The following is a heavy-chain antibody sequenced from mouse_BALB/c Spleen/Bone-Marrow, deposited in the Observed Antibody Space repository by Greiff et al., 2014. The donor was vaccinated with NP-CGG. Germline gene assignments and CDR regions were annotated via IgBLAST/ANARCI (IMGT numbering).Heavy chain of an antibody. Sequence: VQLQQSGAEVVKPGTSVKVSCKASGYDFTSYLIDWIKQRPGQGLEWIGVINPGSGGSNYNEKFKGKATLTVDKSSSTAYIQLSSLPSDDSAVYFCGGNANWLLAYWGQGTLVTVSS. CDR2: INPGSGGS. V-gene: IGHV1-54*01. J-gene: IGHJ3*01. D-gene: IGHD4-1*01. CDR1: GYDFTSYL. CDR3: GGNANWLLAY.